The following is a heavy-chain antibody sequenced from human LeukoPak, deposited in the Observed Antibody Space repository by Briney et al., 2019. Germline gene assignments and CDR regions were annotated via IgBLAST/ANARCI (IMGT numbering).Heavy chain of an antibody. J-gene: IGHJ4*02. CDR3: AGDYSSGSYRFDF. V-gene: IGHV4-59*13. Sequence: PSETLSLTCSVSYGSINSYYWSWIRQPPGKGLEGMGYIYSSGRTTYNPSLKGRVTMSVDTSKNQFYLKLTSVTAADTAVYYCAGDYSSGSYRFDFWGRGSLVTVSS. CDR1: YGSINSYY. D-gene: IGHD3-10*01. CDR2: IYSSGRT.